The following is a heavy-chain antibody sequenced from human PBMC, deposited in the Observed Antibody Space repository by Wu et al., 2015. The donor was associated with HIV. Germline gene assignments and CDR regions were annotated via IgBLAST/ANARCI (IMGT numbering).Heavy chain of an antibody. V-gene: IGHV1-18*01. CDR1: GYTFTSYG. CDR2: ISAYNGNT. Sequence: QVQLVQSGAEVKKPGASVKVSCKASGYTFTSYGISWVRQAPGQGLEWMGWISAYNGNTNYAQKLQGRVTMTTDTSTSTAYMELRSLRSDDTAVYYCARVLAPGQMYCSSTSCPLSGYDPIGFDYWGQGTLVTVSS. CDR3: ARVLAPGQMYCSSTSCPLSGYDPIGFDY. J-gene: IGHJ4*02. D-gene: IGHD2-2*01.